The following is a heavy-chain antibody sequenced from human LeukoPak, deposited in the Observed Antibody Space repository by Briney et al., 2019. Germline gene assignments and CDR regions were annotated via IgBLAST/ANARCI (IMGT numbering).Heavy chain of an antibody. D-gene: IGHD2-2*01. J-gene: IGHJ4*02. Sequence: GESLKISCKGSGYSFTSFWIGWVRQMPGKGLEWMGIIYPGDFDTRYSPSFQGQVTISADKSISTAYLQWSSLKASDTARYYCARPYCSSTSCTKSSGYWGQGTLVTVSS. CDR3: ARPYCSSTSCTKSSGY. CDR1: GYSFTSFW. V-gene: IGHV5-51*01. CDR2: IYPGDFDT.